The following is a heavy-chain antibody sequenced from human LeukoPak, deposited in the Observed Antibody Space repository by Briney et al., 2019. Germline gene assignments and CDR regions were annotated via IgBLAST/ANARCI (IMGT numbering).Heavy chain of an antibody. V-gene: IGHV3-7*03. J-gene: IGHJ3*02. Sequence: PGGSLRLSCAASGFTFSNYWMTWVRQAPGKGLEWVANIKPDESEKYYVGSVKGRFTISRDNAKNSLYLQMNSLRAEDTALYHCARGNYGDSEPRAFDIWGQGTMVTVSS. CDR1: GFTFSNYW. D-gene: IGHD4-17*01. CDR2: IKPDESEK. CDR3: ARGNYGDSEPRAFDI.